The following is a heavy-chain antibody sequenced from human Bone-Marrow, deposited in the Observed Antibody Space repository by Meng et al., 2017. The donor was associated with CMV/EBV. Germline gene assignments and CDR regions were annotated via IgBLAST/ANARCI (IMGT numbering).Heavy chain of an antibody. J-gene: IGHJ4*02. V-gene: IGHV4-59*12. CDR2: IYYSGST. CDR3: ARDYYYDSSGYGY. Sequence: SETLSLTCTVSGGSISSYYWSWIRQPPGKGLEWIGSIYYSGSTYYNPSLKSRVTISVDTSKNQFSLKLSSVTAADTAVYYCARDYYYDSSGYGYWGQGTLVTVSS. D-gene: IGHD3-22*01. CDR1: GGSISSYY.